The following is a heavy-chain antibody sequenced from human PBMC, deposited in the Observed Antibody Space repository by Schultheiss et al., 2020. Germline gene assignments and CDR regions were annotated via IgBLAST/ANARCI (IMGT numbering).Heavy chain of an antibody. Sequence: SETLSLTCTVSGGSVSSGSYYWSWIRQPPGKGLEWIGYIYYSVSTNYNPSLKSRVTISVDTSKNQFSLKLSSVTAADTAVYYCARLMPGIAAAWGNWFDPWGQGTLVTVSS. V-gene: IGHV4-61*01. CDR1: GGSVSSGSYY. D-gene: IGHD6-13*01. J-gene: IGHJ5*02. CDR3: ARLMPGIAAAWGNWFDP. CDR2: IYYSVST.